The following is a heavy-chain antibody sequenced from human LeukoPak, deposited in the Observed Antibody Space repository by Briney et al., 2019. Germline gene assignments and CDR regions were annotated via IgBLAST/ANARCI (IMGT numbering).Heavy chain of an antibody. Sequence: ASVKVSCKASGYTFTSYGISWVRQAPGQGLEWMGWISAYNGNTNYAQKFRGRVTMTRDTSISTAYMELSRLRSDDTAVYYCAREDNWFDPWGQGTLVTVSS. CDR3: AREDNWFDP. V-gene: IGHV1-18*01. CDR1: GYTFTSYG. J-gene: IGHJ5*02. CDR2: ISAYNGNT.